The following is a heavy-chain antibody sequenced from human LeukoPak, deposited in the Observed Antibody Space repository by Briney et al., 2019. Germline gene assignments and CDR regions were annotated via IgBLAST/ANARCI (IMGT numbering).Heavy chain of an antibody. CDR2: IYYSGST. D-gene: IGHD3-9*01. V-gene: IGHV4-31*03. J-gene: IGHJ4*02. CDR3: ARLNYDILTGPDY. CDR1: GGSISSGGYY. Sequence: SETLSLTCTVSGGSISSGGYYWSWIRQHPGKGLEWIGYIYYSGSTYYNPSLNSRVTISVDTSKNQFSLKLSSVTAADTAVYYCARLNYDILTGPDYWGQGTLVTVSS.